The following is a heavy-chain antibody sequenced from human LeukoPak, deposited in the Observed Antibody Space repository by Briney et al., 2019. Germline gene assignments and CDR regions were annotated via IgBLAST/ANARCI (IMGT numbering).Heavy chain of an antibody. CDR2: ISYDESNK. CDR3: AKEMGSSGWYSYYYYGMDV. CDR1: GFTFSSYG. V-gene: IGHV3-30*18. D-gene: IGHD6-19*01. J-gene: IGHJ6*02. Sequence: GGSLRLSCAASGFTFSSYGMHWVRQAPGKGLEWVAVISYDESNKYYADSVKGRFTISRDNSKNTLYLQMNSLRAEDTAVYYCAKEMGSSGWYSYYYYGMDVWGQGTTVTVSS.